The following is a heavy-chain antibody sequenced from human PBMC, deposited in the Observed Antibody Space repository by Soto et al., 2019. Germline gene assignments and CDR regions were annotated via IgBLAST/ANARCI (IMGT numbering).Heavy chain of an antibody. D-gene: IGHD2-2*01. V-gene: IGHV4-38-2*01. J-gene: IGHJ4*02. Sequence: SETLSLTCAVSGDSISSGYYWAWIRQPPRKGLEWVASIYHSGTTYYNPSLTSRVTISVDTSKNQFSLKLSSVTAADTAVYYCARVGRYCSSTSCHFFDYWGQGTLVTVSS. CDR2: IYHSGTT. CDR3: ARVGRYCSSTSCHFFDY. CDR1: GDSISSGYY.